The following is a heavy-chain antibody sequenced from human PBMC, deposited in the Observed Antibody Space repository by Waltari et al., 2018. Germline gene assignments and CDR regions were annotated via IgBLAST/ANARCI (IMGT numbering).Heavy chain of an antibody. D-gene: IGHD3-16*01. V-gene: IGHV3-74*01. CDR3: AGGGGGGDFDY. J-gene: IGHJ4*02. CDR1: GITFSGYW. Sequence: EVQLVESGGGLVQPGGSLRLSCAASGITFSGYWMHWVRQAPGKGLVWVARIKTEGSSTNYADSVKAQFTISVDNAKNTLYLQMNSRGVDDTAVYYWAGGGGGGDFDYWGQGTLVTVSS. CDR2: IKTEGSST.